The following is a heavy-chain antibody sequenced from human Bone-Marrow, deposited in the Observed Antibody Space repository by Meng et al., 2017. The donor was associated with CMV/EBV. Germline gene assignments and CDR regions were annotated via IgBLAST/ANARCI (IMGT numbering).Heavy chain of an antibody. Sequence: GESLKISCKGSGYSFTSYWIGWVRQMPGKGLEWMANIKQDGSERYYVDSVKGRFTISRDNAKNSLYLQMNSLRSEDTAVYYCARPRIPASWGRWDPWGRGTLVTVSS. CDR1: GYSFTSYW. D-gene: IGHD2-2*01. V-gene: IGHV3-7*04. J-gene: IGHJ5*02. CDR2: IKQDGSER. CDR3: ARPRIPASWGRWDP.